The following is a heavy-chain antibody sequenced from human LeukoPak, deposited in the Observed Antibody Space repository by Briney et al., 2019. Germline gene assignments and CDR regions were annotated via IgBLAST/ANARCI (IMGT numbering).Heavy chain of an antibody. CDR1: GGSISSYY. CDR2: IYYSGST. Sequence: PSETLSLTCTVSGGSISSYYWSWIRQPPGKGLEWVGYIYYSGSTNYNPSLKSRVTISVDTSKNQFSLKLSSVTAADTAVYYCARDAMVRGVNAFDIWGQGTMVTVSS. V-gene: IGHV4-59*01. J-gene: IGHJ3*02. D-gene: IGHD3-10*01. CDR3: ARDAMVRGVNAFDI.